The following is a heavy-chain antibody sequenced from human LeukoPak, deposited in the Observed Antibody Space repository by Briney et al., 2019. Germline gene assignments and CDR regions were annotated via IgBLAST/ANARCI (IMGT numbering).Heavy chain of an antibody. V-gene: IGHV3-53*01. CDR1: GFTVSSNY. D-gene: IGHD3-10*01. J-gene: IGHJ6*03. CDR3: ASGSGSYRTPYYYMDV. Sequence: GGSLRLSCAASGFTVSSNYMSWVRQPRAKGLEGVSVIYSGGSTYYADPVKGRFTISRDNSKNTLYLQMHSLRAEDTAVYYCASGSGSYRTPYYYMDVWGTGTTVTVSS. CDR2: IYSGGST.